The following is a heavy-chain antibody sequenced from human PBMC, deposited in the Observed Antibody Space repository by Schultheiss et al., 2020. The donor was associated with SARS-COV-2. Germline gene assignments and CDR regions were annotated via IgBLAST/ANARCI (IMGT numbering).Heavy chain of an antibody. V-gene: IGHV3-30*04. CDR2: ILYDGRNR. CDR3: ARSPYSSGEMDV. CDR1: GFTFSSYA. D-gene: IGHD6-19*01. J-gene: IGHJ6*02. Sequence: GGSLRLSCAASGFTFSSYAMHWVRQVPGKGLEWVAAILYDGRNRYYAGSVRGRFSISRDNPKNTLHLQMNSLRVEDTAVYYCARSPYSSGEMDVWGQGTTVTVSS.